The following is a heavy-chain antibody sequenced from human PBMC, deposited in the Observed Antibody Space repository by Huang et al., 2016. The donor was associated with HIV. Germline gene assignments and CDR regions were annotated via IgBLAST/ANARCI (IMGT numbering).Heavy chain of an antibody. Sequence: QVQLQQWGAGLLKPSETLSLTCAVYGGSFSGYYWSWIRQPPGKGLEWIGEIKHSGSNNSNPSLKRRVTISVDTSKNQFSLKLSSVTAADTAVYYCARVFFRRSTYYYDSSGYADAFDIWGQGTMVTVSS. V-gene: IGHV4-34*01. D-gene: IGHD3-22*01. J-gene: IGHJ3*02. CDR1: GGSFSGYY. CDR2: IKHSGSN. CDR3: ARVFFRRSTYYYDSSGYADAFDI.